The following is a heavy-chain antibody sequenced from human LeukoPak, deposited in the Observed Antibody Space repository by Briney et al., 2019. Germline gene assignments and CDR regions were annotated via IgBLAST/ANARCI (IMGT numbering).Heavy chain of an antibody. V-gene: IGHV3-7*01. D-gene: IGHD5-18*01. CDR1: GFTFSSYW. J-gene: IGHJ6*02. CDR3: ARDQVREAAIHYYGMDV. Sequence: GGSLRLSCAASGFTFSSYWMSWVRQAPGKGLEWVANIKQDGSEKYYVDSVKGRFTISRDNAKNSLYLQMNSLRAEDTAVYYCARDQVREAAIHYYGMDVWGQGTTVTVSS. CDR2: IKQDGSEK.